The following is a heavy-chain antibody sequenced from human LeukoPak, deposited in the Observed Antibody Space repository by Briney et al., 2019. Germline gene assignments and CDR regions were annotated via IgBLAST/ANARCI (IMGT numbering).Heavy chain of an antibody. CDR1: GFTFSYYW. CDR3: ARDPGGIAVPGLGFAFDI. Sequence: GGSLRLSCAASGFTFSYYWMSWVRQSPGKGLEWVANIKRDGSEKHYVDSVKGRFTISRDNAKNSLYLQMNSLRAEDTAVYYCARDPGGIAVPGLGFAFDIWGQGTMVTVSS. D-gene: IGHD6-19*01. CDR2: IKRDGSEK. V-gene: IGHV3-7*01. J-gene: IGHJ3*02.